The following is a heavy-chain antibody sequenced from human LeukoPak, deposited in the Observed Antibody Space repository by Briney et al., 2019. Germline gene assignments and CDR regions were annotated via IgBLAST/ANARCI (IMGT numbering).Heavy chain of an antibody. CDR1: GFTFSHHA. Sequence: GRSLRLSCAASGFTFSHHAMSWVRQAPGKGLEWVSNIRATSGTTFYADSVKGRFTISRDNSKNTLYLQMNSLRAEDTAVYYCAKDRGDYDPKYFQNWGQGTLVTVSS. CDR3: AKDRGDYDPKYFQN. D-gene: IGHD4-17*01. V-gene: IGHV3-23*01. CDR2: IRATSGTT. J-gene: IGHJ1*01.